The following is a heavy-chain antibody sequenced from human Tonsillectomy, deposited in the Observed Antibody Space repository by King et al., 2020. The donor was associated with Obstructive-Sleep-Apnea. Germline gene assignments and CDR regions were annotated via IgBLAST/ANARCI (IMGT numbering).Heavy chain of an antibody. CDR2: ISSSSSTI. V-gene: IGHV3-48*01. CDR1: GFTFSSYS. Sequence: VQLVESGGGLVQPGGSLRLSCAASGFTFSSYSMNWVRQAPGKGLEWVSYISSSSSTIYYADSVKGRFTISRANAKNSLYLQMNSLRAEDTAVYSCSRNGASWGQGTLVTVSS. CDR3: SRNGAS. J-gene: IGHJ5*02. D-gene: IGHD4-17*01.